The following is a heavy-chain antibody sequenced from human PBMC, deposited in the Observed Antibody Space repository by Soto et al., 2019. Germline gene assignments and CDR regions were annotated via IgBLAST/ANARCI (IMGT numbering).Heavy chain of an antibody. CDR3: ARGKEYHRYSSSWFPALYYYYGMDV. V-gene: IGHV1-2*04. CDR1: GYTFTGYY. D-gene: IGHD6-13*01. J-gene: IGHJ6*02. Sequence: ASVKVSCKASGYTFTGYYMHWVRQAPGQGLEWMGWTNPNSGGTNYAQKFQGWVTMTRDTSISTAYMELSRLRSDDTAVYYCARGKEYHRYSSSWFPALYYYYGMDVWGQGTTVTVSS. CDR2: TNPNSGGT.